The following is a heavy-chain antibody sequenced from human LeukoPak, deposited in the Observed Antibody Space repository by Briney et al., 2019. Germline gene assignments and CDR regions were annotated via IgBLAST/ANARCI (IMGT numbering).Heavy chain of an antibody. D-gene: IGHD3-10*01. CDR3: ARAGGNRFDP. V-gene: IGHV4-59*01. CDR1: GGSLSNYY. Sequence: PETLSLTCTVSGGSLSNYYWSWIRQYPGQGLEWIGYIYYSGSTTYNPSLKSRVTISVDTSKNQFSLKLTSVTAVDTAVYYCARAGGNRFDPWGQGILVTVSS. J-gene: IGHJ5*02. CDR2: IYYSGST.